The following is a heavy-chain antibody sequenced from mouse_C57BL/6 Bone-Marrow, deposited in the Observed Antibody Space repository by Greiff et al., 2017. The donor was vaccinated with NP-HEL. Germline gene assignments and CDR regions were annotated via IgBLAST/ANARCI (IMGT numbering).Heavy chain of an antibody. J-gene: IGHJ2*01. CDR3: AIRGYYGSSYCFDY. CDR2: IHPSDSDT. D-gene: IGHD1-1*01. Sequence: QVQLQQPGAELVKPGASVKVSCKASGYTFTSYWMHWVKQRPGQGLEWIGRIHPSDSDTNYNQKFKGKATLTLDKSSSTAYMQLSSLTSEDSAVYYCAIRGYYGSSYCFDYWGQGTTLTVSS. CDR1: GYTFTSYW. V-gene: IGHV1-74*01.